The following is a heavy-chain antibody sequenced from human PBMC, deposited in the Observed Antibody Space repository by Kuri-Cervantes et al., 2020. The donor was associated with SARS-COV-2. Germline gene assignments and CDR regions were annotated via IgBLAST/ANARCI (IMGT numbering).Heavy chain of an antibody. Sequence: ASVKVSCKVSGYTLTELSMHWVRQAPGKGLEWVGWINPNSGGTNYAQKFQGRVTMTRDTSISTAYMELSRLRSDDTAVYYCARVPYYGPLDYWGQGTLVTVSS. V-gene: IGHV1-2*02. J-gene: IGHJ4*02. CDR2: INPNSGGT. CDR3: ARVPYYGPLDY. CDR1: GYTLTELS. D-gene: IGHD4-17*01.